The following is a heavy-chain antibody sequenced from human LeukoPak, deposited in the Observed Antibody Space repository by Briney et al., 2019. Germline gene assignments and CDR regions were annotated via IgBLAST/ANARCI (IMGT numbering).Heavy chain of an antibody. Sequence: GGSLRLSCAASGFTVSSNYMSWVRQAPGKGLEWVSVIYSGGDTYYADSVKGRFTISRDNSKNTLYLQMNSLRAEDTAVYYCARDKGNFYDTSAYVYWGHGTLVTVSS. J-gene: IGHJ4*01. CDR2: IYSGGDT. V-gene: IGHV3-53*01. CDR3: ARDKGNFYDTSAYVY. D-gene: IGHD3-22*01. CDR1: GFTVSSNY.